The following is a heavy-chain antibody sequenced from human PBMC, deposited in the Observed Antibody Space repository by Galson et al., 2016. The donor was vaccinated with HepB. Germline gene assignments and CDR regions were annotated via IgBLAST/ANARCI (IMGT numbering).Heavy chain of an antibody. CDR3: ATCIVVAGKYYYYYMDV. CDR1: GGSISRDYY. Sequence: SETLSLTCIVSGGSISRDYYWGWIRQPPGRGLEWIGSIYSNEDTYYNPSVKSRVTISVDTSKNQFSLRLNSVTAADTGVYYCATCIVVAGKYYYYYMDVWGKGTTGTVSS. J-gene: IGHJ6*03. V-gene: IGHV4-39*01. D-gene: IGHD6-19*01. CDR2: IYSNEDT.